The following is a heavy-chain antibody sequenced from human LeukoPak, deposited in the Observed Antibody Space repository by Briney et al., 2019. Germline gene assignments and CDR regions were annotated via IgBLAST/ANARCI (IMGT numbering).Heavy chain of an antibody. CDR2: IYYSGST. Sequence: PSETLSLTCTVSGGSISSYYWSWIRQPPGKGLEWIGYIYYSGSTNYNPSLKSRVTISVDTSKHQFSLTLTSVTAADTAVYYCAREADYYDSSGYYGNYYYYMDVWGKGTTVTVSS. CDR3: AREADYYDSSGYYGNYYYYMDV. J-gene: IGHJ6*03. D-gene: IGHD3-22*01. V-gene: IGHV4-59*01. CDR1: GGSISSYY.